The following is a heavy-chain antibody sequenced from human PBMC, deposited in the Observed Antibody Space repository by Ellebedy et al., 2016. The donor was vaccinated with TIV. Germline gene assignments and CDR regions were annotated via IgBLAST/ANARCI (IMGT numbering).Heavy chain of an antibody. CDR3: ARVQTTMEVFDF. D-gene: IGHD5-18*01. Sequence: GSLRLSXTVSDGPISNYYWSWIRQPPGKGLEWIRYIYYTGSSTYNPSLRSRLTISLDTSKNQFSLNLSSVIAADTAVYFCARVQTTMEVFDFWGQGTLVTVSS. CDR1: DGPISNYY. CDR2: IYYTGSS. J-gene: IGHJ4*02. V-gene: IGHV4-59*01.